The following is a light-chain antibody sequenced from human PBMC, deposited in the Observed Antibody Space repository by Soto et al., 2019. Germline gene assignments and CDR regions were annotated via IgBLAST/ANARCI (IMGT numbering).Light chain of an antibody. V-gene: IGKV3-20*01. CDR3: QQYGSSPPLT. CDR2: GAS. CDR1: QSVSSSY. J-gene: IGKJ4*01. Sequence: ETVLPQSQGTLSSSPGERATLSCRAIQSVSSSYLAWYQQKPGQPPRLLIYGASSRATGIPDRFSGSGSGTDFTLTISRLEPEDFAVYYCQQYGSSPPLTFGGGTKVDI.